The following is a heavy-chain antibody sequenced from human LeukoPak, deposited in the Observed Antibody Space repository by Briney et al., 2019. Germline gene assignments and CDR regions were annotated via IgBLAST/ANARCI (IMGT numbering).Heavy chain of an antibody. CDR3: ARQGYYDFWSGYSHRESYNRFDP. Sequence: SETLSLTCTVSGGSISSYYWSWIRQPPGKGLEWIGYIYYSGSTNYNPSLKSRVTISVDTSKNQFSLKLSSVTAADTAVYYCARQGYYDFWSGYSHRESYNRFDPWGQGTLVTVSS. CDR2: IYYSGST. D-gene: IGHD3-3*01. J-gene: IGHJ5*02. V-gene: IGHV4-59*08. CDR1: GGSISSYY.